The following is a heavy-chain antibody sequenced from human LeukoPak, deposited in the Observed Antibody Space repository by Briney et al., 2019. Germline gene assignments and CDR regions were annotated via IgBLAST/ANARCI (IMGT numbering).Heavy chain of an antibody. CDR2: INHSGST. J-gene: IGHJ4*02. V-gene: IGHV4-34*01. D-gene: IGHD3-3*01. CDR3: ARGHSTTISYDY. Sequence: MTSETLSLTCAVYGGSFSGYYWSWIRQPPGKGLEWIGEINHSGSTNYNPSLKSRVTISVDKSKNQFSLKLSSVTAADTAVYYCARGHSTTISYDYWGQGTLVTVSS. CDR1: GGSFSGYY.